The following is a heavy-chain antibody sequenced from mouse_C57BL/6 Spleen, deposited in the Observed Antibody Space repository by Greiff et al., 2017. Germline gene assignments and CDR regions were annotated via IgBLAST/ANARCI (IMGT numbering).Heavy chain of an antibody. CDR3: TTMITTVVARYFDV. J-gene: IGHJ1*03. Sequence: VQLQQSGAELVRPGASVKLSCTASGFNIKDYYMHWVKQRPEQGLEWIGRIDPEDGDTEYAPKFQGKATMTADTSSNTAYLQLSSLTSEDTAVYYCTTMITTVVARYFDVWGTGTTVTVSS. CDR2: IDPEDGDT. CDR1: GFNIKDYY. D-gene: IGHD1-1*01. V-gene: IGHV14-1*01.